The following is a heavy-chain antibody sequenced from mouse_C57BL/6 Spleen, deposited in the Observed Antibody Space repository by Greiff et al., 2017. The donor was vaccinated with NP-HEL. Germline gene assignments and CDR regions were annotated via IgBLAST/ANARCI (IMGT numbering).Heavy chain of an antibody. J-gene: IGHJ3*01. CDR2: IYPRSGNT. CDR1: GYTFTSYG. V-gene: IGHV1-81*01. D-gene: IGHD2-4*01. CDR3: ARLGDYDRGFAY. Sequence: VQLQQSGAELARPGASVKLSCKASGYTFTSYGISWVKQRTGQGLEWIGEIYPRSGNTYYNEKFKGKATLTADKSSSTAYMELRSLTSEDSAVYFCARLGDYDRGFAYWGQGTLVTVSA.